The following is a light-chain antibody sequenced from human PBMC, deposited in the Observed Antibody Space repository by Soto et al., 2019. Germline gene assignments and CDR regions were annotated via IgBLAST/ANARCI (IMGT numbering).Light chain of an antibody. CDR1: SNDVGSYNL. Sequence: QSALTQPASVSGSPGQSITISCTGTSNDVGSYNLVSWYQQHPGKAPKLIIYEGTKRPSGVSNRFSGSKSGNTASLTISGLQAEDEADYYCCSYARSSTPYVFGTGTKLTVL. CDR3: CSYARSSTPYV. V-gene: IGLV2-23*01. CDR2: EGT. J-gene: IGLJ1*01.